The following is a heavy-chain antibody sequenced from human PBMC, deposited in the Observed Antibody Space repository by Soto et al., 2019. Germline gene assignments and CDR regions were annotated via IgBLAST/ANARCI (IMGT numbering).Heavy chain of an antibody. CDR1: GGSISSTSYY. CDR3: AVTPIASAGMGYYYGMDV. CDR2: IYYSGTT. D-gene: IGHD6-13*01. J-gene: IGHJ6*02. Sequence: SETLSLTCTVSGGSISSTSYYLAWLRQPPGKGLEWIGMIYYSGTTYYNSSLKSRVSISVDTSRNQFSLRLSSVTAADTAVYFCAVTPIASAGMGYYYGMDVWGQGATVTVSS. V-gene: IGHV4-39*01.